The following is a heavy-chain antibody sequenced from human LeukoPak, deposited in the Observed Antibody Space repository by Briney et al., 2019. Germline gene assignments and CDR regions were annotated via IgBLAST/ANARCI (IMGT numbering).Heavy chain of an antibody. CDR2: IYYSGST. V-gene: IGHV4-59*01. CDR1: GGSISSYY. D-gene: IGHD1-26*01. J-gene: IGHJ5*02. CDR3: ARGDDWFDP. Sequence: SETLSLTCTVSGGSISSYYWSWIRQPPGKGLEWIGYIYYSGSTNYNPSLKGRVTISVDTSKNQFFLKLSSVTAADTAVYYCARGDDWFDPWGQGTLVTVSS.